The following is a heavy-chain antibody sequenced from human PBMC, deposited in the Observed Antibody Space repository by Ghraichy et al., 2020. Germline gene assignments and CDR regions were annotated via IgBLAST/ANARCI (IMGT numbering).Heavy chain of an antibody. CDR3: AKEGSGWELPD. D-gene: IGHD1-26*01. CDR1: GFTFSSYG. V-gene: IGHV3-30*18. CDR2: ISYDGSNK. Sequence: GESLNISCAASGFTFSSYGMHWVRQAPGKGLEWVAVISYDGSNKYYADSVKGRFTISRDNSKNTLYLQMNSLRAEDTAVYFCAKEGSGWELPDWGQGTLVTVSS. J-gene: IGHJ4*02.